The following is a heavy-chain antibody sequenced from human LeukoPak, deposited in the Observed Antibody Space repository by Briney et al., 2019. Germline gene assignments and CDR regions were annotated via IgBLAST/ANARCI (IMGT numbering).Heavy chain of an antibody. D-gene: IGHD3-16*01. CDR2: TFYTGGT. Sequence: SETLSLTCTVSGVCISNYYWSWIRQPPGKGRGWVGYTFYTGGTNYHPSLTSRANITVDTSKNQFSLNLTSVTAADTAVEYCARWGSVAVARFDYWGQGTLVTVSS. CDR1: GVCISNYY. J-gene: IGHJ4*02. CDR3: ARWGSVAVARFDY. V-gene: IGHV4-59*01.